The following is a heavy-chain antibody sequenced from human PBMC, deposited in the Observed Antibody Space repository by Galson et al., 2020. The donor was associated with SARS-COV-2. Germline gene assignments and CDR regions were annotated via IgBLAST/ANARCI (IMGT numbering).Heavy chain of an antibody. Sequence: ASVKVSCKVSGYTLTELSMHWVRQAPGKGLEWMGGFDPEDGETIYAQKFQGRVTMTEDTSTDTAYMELSSLRSEDTAVYYCARQINIAVAGKDWALRFVSNYYYYGMDVWGQGTTVTV. CDR1: GYTLTELS. J-gene: IGHJ6*02. CDR3: ARQINIAVAGKDWALRFVSNYYYYGMDV. CDR2: FDPEDGET. D-gene: IGHD6-19*01. V-gene: IGHV1-24*01.